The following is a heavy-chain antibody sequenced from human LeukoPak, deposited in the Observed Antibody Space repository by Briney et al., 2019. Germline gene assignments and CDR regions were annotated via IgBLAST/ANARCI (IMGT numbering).Heavy chain of an antibody. D-gene: IGHD2-15*01. CDR2: ISSRSSYI. Sequence: PGGSLRLSCAASGFTFSNYTMNWVRQAPGKGLEWVSSISSRSSYIYYADSLKGRFTISRDNAKNSLYLQMNSLRAEDTAVYYCARDSFYCSGGSCYAYWGQGTLVTVSS. CDR1: GFTFSNYT. CDR3: ARDSFYCSGGSCYAY. J-gene: IGHJ4*02. V-gene: IGHV3-21*01.